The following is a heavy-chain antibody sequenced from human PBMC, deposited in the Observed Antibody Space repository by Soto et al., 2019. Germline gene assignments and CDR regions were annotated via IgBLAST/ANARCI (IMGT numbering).Heavy chain of an antibody. CDR3: AHFGERSGWYYFDY. V-gene: IGHV2-5*02. D-gene: IGHD6-13*01. CDR1: GFSLSASGVG. CDR2: IYWDDDK. J-gene: IGHJ4*02. Sequence: QITLKESGPPLVKPTQTLTLTCTFSGFSLSASGVGVGWIRQPPGKALEWLTLIYWDDDKRYSPSLKSRLTTXKXTXXNQVVLTMTNMDPVDTATYYCAHFGERSGWYYFDYWGQGTLVTVSS.